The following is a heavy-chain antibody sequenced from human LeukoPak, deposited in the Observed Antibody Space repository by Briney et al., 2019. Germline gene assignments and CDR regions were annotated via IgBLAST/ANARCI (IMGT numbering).Heavy chain of an antibody. D-gene: IGHD6-13*01. V-gene: IGHV3-53*05. CDR2: IYTGGST. CDR3: GKDVTKGSSWFYGMDV. CDR1: GFAVSSNY. Sequence: GGSLRLSCAASGFAVSSNYMSWVRQAPGEGLEWVSVIYTGGSTYYADSVTGRFTISRDNAKNSLYLQMNSLRAEDTAFYYCGKDVTKGSSWFYGMDVWGQGTTVTVSS. J-gene: IGHJ6*02.